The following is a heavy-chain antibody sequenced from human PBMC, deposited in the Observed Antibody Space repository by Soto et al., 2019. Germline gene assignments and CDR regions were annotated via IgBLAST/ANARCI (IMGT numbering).Heavy chain of an antibody. CDR3: ARHYMHRSKSGYFDY. V-gene: IGHV4-59*08. D-gene: IGHD2-21*01. Sequence: SETLSLTCTVSGGSISSYYWSWIRQPPGKGLEWIGYIYYSGSTNYNPSLKSRVTISVDTSKNQFSLKLSSVTAADTAVYYCARHYMHRSKSGYFDYWGQGTLVTVSS. CDR1: GGSISSYY. J-gene: IGHJ4*02. CDR2: IYYSGST.